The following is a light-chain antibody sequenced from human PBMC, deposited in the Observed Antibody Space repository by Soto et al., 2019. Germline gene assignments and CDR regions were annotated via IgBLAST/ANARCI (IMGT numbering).Light chain of an antibody. Sequence: NFMLTQPHSVSESPGKTVTISCTRSSGSIASNYVQWYQQRPGSTPTTVIYEDNQRPSGVPDRFSGSIDSSSNSASLTISGLKTEDEADYYCQSYDSSNEQAVFGGGTQLTVL. CDR1: SGSIASNY. V-gene: IGLV6-57*04. CDR2: EDN. J-gene: IGLJ7*01. CDR3: QSYDSSNEQAV.